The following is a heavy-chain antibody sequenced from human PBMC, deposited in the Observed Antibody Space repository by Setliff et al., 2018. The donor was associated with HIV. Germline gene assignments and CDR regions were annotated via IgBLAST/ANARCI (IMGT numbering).Heavy chain of an antibody. D-gene: IGHD2-2*01. CDR2: ISTYNGNI. J-gene: IGHJ4*02. CDR1: GDTFEENS. V-gene: IGHV1-18*01. CDR3: ARDEQYQLLLDY. Sequence: ASVKVSCKASGDTFEENSVAWVRQAPGQGFEWMGWISTYNGNINYAQKVQGRVTMTTDTSTNTVYMELRSLRSDDTAVYYCARDEQYQLLLDYWGQGTLVTVSS.